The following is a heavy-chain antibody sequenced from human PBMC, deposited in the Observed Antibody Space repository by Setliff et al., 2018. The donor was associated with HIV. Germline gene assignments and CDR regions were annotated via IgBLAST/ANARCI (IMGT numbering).Heavy chain of an antibody. CDR2: IYTSGST. V-gene: IGHV4-59*01. Sequence: SETLSLTCPVPGVSISGYYWSWIRQPPGKGLAWIGYIYTSGSTSYNPSLKSRVSLSLDTSKTQFSLKLTSVTAADTAVYYCARATYTTLFGVLMGGGLQYWGPGTLVTVSS. CDR3: ARATYTTLFGVLMGGGLQY. D-gene: IGHD3-3*01. J-gene: IGHJ4*02. CDR1: GVSISGYY.